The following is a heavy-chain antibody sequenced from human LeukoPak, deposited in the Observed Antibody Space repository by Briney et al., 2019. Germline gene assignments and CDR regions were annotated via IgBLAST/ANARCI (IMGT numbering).Heavy chain of an antibody. D-gene: IGHD2/OR15-2a*01. V-gene: IGHV3-30*03. CDR3: ATDLGPQVLWDLFDY. CDR2: ISYDGDDI. CDR1: GYTFSDYG. J-gene: IGHJ4*02. Sequence: GGSLRLSCAVSGYTFSDYGMHWVRQAPGKGLEWVAVISYDGDDIYYTDSVKGRFTISRDNSKNTLFLQMNSLRAEDTAVYYCATDLGPQVLWDLFDYWGQGTLATVSS.